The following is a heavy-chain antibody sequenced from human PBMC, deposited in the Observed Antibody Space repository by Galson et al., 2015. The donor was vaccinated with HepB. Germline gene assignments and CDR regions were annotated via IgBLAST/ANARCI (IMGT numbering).Heavy chain of an antibody. D-gene: IGHD5-18*01. J-gene: IGHJ4*02. Sequence: SLRLSCAASGFTFSSYTMNWVRQAPEKGLEWVSSIGSTRSYIYYADSLKGRFTISRDNAKNSLYLQMNSLRAEDTAVYSCARGRSWIQLPYYFDYWGQGTLVTVSS. V-gene: IGHV3-21*01. CDR2: IGSTRSYI. CDR3: ARGRSWIQLPYYFDY. CDR1: GFTFSSYT.